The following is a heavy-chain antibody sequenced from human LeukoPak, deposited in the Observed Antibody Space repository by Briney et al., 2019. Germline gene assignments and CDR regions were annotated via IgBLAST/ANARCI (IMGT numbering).Heavy chain of an antibody. V-gene: IGHV3-7*03. J-gene: IGHJ4*02. D-gene: IGHD4-11*01. Sequence: GGSLRLSCAASGFTFSTYAMSWVRQAPGKGLEWVANIKQDGSEKYYVDSVKGRFTISRDNAKNSLYLQMNSLRAEDTAVYYCARGGYSIPIDYWGQGTLVTVSS. CDR1: GFTFSTYA. CDR2: IKQDGSEK. CDR3: ARGGYSIPIDY.